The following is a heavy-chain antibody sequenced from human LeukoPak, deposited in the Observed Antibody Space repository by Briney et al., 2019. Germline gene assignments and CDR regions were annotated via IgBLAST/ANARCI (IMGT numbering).Heavy chain of an antibody. D-gene: IGHD6-6*01. Sequence: KASETLSLTCTVSGGSISSYYWSWIRQPPGKGLEWIGYIYYSGSTNYNPSLKSRVTISVDTSKNQFSLKLSSVTAADTAVYYCAKGLSYYFDYWGQGTLVTVSS. J-gene: IGHJ4*02. CDR1: GGSISSYY. V-gene: IGHV4-59*01. CDR2: IYYSGST. CDR3: AKGLSYYFDY.